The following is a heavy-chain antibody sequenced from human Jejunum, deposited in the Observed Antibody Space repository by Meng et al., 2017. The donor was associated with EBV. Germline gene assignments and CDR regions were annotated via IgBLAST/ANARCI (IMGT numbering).Heavy chain of an antibody. J-gene: IGHJ4*02. V-gene: IGHV3-30*03. D-gene: IGHD4-11*01. CDR1: GFMFSDHG. Sequence: QVSLVESGGVVVQAGRYLRISCVGSGFMFSDHGMHWVRQAPGKGLEWVAIVSYDGRKEYYADSVKGRFTVSRDSSKNEVSLQMDSLRPEDTAVYYCARGSGYSDYMFDYWGQGALVTVSS. CDR2: VSYDGRKE. CDR3: ARGSGYSDYMFDY.